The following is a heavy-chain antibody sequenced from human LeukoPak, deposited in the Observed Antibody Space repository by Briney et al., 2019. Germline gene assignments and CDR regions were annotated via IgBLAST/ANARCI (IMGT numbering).Heavy chain of an antibody. J-gene: IGHJ6*02. Sequence: GGSLRLSCAASGFTVSEYDMHWVRQATGRGLEWVSAIGLVGDTYYLGSVKGRFTMSRDNANNKVHLQMNSLRDGDTGVYYCLRDYHGMDVWGQGTTVIVSS. CDR2: IGLVGDT. CDR3: LRDYHGMDV. CDR1: GFTVSEYD. D-gene: IGHD3-16*02. V-gene: IGHV3-13*01.